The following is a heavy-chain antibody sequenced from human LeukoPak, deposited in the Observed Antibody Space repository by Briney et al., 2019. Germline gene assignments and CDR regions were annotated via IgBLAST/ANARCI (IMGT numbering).Heavy chain of an antibody. V-gene: IGHV3-23*01. CDR3: AKSPWGSSWYGGEYFQH. CDR2: ISGGGGSA. J-gene: IGHJ1*01. Sequence: GGSLRLSCAVSGFTFVSYAMSWVRQTAGKGLGWVSAISGGGGSAYYADSVKGRFTLSRHHSKKPLYLQMNTLRAEDTAVYYCAKSPWGSSWYGGEYFQHWGQGTLVTVSS. D-gene: IGHD6-13*01. CDR1: GFTFVSYA.